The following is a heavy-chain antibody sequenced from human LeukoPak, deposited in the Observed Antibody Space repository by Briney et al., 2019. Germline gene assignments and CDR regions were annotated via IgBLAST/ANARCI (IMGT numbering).Heavy chain of an antibody. CDR2: IKQDGSEK. J-gene: IGHJ6*02. V-gene: IGHV3-7*01. CDR1: GFTFSSYA. Sequence: GGSLRLSCAASGFTFSSYAMSWVRQAPGKGLEWVANIKQDGSEKYYVDSVKGRFSISRDNAKNSLYLQMNSLRAEDTAVYYCARKTGTTFFVSLYYYYGMDVWGQGTTVTVSS. D-gene: IGHD1-7*01. CDR3: ARKTGTTFFVSLYYYYGMDV.